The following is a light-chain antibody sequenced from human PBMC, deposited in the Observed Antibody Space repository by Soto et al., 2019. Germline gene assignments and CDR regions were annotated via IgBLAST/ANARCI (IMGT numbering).Light chain of an antibody. V-gene: IGKV1-33*01. CDR2: DAS. CDR3: QHYDRVPPYT. CDR1: QDIDNY. J-gene: IGKJ2*01. Sequence: DIQMTQSPSSLSASVGDRITITCQASQDIDNYLNWYQQRPGQAPKLLIYDASYLETGVPSRFSGRGSGTNFSFTISSLQPVDFATYYWQHYDRVPPYTFGQGTRLDLK.